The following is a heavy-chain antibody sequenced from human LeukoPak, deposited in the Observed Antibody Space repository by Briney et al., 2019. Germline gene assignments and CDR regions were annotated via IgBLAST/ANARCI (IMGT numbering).Heavy chain of an antibody. D-gene: IGHD6-6*01. CDR1: GFTFSDHF. CDR2: IKSKTDGGTT. CDR3: ITEIRSIVARGDYFDC. V-gene: IGHV3-15*01. J-gene: IGHJ4*02. Sequence: GGSLRLSCAASGFTFSDHFVDWVRQAPGKGLEWVGRIKSKTDGGTTDYAAPVKGRFTISRDDSKNTLYLQMNSLKTEDTAVYYCITEIRSIVARGDYFDCWGQGTLVTVSS.